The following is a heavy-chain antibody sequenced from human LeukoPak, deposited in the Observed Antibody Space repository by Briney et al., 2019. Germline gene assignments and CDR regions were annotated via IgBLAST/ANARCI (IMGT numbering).Heavy chain of an antibody. V-gene: IGHV4-39*01. CDR3: ARQSPPDYYDSSGYYYVGAFDI. CDR1: GGSISSYY. CDR2: ISYSGTT. D-gene: IGHD3-22*01. Sequence: PSETLSLTCTVSGGSISSYYWSWIRLPPGKGPEWIGTISYSGTTYYNPSLKSRLILTIDMSKNQFSLKLSSVTAADTAVYYCARQSPPDYYDSSGYYYVGAFDIWGQGTMVTVSS. J-gene: IGHJ3*02.